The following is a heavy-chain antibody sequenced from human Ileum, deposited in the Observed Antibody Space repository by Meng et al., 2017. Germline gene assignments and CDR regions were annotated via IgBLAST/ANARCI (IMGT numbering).Heavy chain of an antibody. D-gene: IGHD5-12*01. CDR3: AKVGPYSGSIYNYYDP. CDR1: GFSVSPSH. J-gene: IGHJ5*02. CDR2: ISGSGSST. V-gene: IGHV3-23*04. Sequence: LGETEGDLVQPGWSLNLSCATSGFSVSPSHMSWVRQAPGKGLVWVSRISGSGSSTDYTDSVKGRFTISRDNSKNTLYLQMNSLRPEDTAVYYCAKVGPYSGSIYNYYDPWGQGTLVTVSS.